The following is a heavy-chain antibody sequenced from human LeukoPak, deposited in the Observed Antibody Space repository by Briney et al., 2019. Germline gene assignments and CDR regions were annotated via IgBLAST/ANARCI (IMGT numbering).Heavy chain of an antibody. D-gene: IGHD5-18*01. Sequence: PSETLSLTCTVSGGSISSYYWSWIRQAPGKGLEWVGYIYYSGSTNYNPSLKSRVTISVDTSKNQFSLKLSSVTAADTAVYYCARHMGLGYSYGYPYFDYWGQGTLVTVSP. V-gene: IGHV4-59*08. CDR3: ARHMGLGYSYGYPYFDY. CDR1: GGSISSYY. J-gene: IGHJ4*02. CDR2: IYYSGST.